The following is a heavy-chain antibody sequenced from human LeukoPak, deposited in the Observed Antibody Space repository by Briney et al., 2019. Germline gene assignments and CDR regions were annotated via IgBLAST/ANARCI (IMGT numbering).Heavy chain of an antibody. CDR2: ISGSGGST. D-gene: IGHD1-26*01. Sequence: GGSVRLSCAASGLTFSSYALSWVRQAPGKGLEWVSVISGSGGSTYYADSVKGRFTITRDNSKDTLYLQMNSLRAEDTAVYYCAKDLWGGSYVGGDAFDIWGQGTMVTVSS. CDR1: GLTFSSYA. J-gene: IGHJ3*02. CDR3: AKDLWGGSYVGGDAFDI. V-gene: IGHV3-23*01.